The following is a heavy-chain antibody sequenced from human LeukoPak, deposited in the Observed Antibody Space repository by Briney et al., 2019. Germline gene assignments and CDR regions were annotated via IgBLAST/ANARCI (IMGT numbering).Heavy chain of an antibody. V-gene: IGHV4-39*01. D-gene: IGHD6-6*01. CDR1: GGSISSSSYY. CDR2: IYYSGST. J-gene: IGHJ2*01. Sequence: SETLSLTCTVSGGSISSSSYYWDWIRQPPGKGLEWIGSIYYSGSTYYNPSFKSRVTISVDTSKNQFSLKLSSVTAADTAVYYCARHPWGIAARRNWYFDLWGRGTLVTVSS. CDR3: ARHPWGIAARRNWYFDL.